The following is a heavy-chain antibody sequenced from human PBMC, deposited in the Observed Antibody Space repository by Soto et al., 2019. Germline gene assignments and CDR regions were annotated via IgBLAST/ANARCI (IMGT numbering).Heavy chain of an antibody. J-gene: IGHJ3*02. CDR1: GFTFSSYS. CDR3: ARGLTTVSAFDI. V-gene: IGHV3-21*01. CDR2: ISSSSSYI. D-gene: IGHD4-17*01. Sequence: EVQLVESGGGLVKPGGSLRLSCAASGFTFSSYSMNWVRQAPGKGLEWVSSISSSSSYIYYADSVKGRFTISRDNAKNSLYLQMNSLRAEDTAVYYCARGLTTVSAFDIWGQGTMVTVSS.